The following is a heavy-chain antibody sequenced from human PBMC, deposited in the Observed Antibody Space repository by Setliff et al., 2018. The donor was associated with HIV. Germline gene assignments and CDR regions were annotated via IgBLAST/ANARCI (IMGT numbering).Heavy chain of an antibody. CDR3: AKGTMNHDFLTGYSPFDS. J-gene: IGHJ4*02. D-gene: IGHD3-9*01. Sequence: PGGSLRLSCVASGFNLNDYSMHWVRQTPGKTLEWVSLISWDSGRTDYAVSVRGRFTISRDNSKNSLYLQMQSLRPEGTALYYCAKGTMNHDFLTGYSPFDSWGQGTQVTVSS. V-gene: IGHV3-43D*03. CDR1: GFNLNDYS. CDR2: ISWDSGRT.